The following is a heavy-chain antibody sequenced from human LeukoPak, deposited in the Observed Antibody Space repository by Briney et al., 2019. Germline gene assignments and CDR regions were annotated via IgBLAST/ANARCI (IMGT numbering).Heavy chain of an antibody. CDR3: ARLYDGSTSWDSSRLAFDI. CDR1: GYSFTSYW. V-gene: IGHV5-51*01. CDR2: IYPGDSDT. Sequence: GESLRISCKGSGYSFTSYWIGWVRQMPGKGLEWMGIIYPGDSDTRYSPSFQGQVTISADKSISTAYLQWSSLKASDTAMYYCARLYDGSTSWDSSRLAFDIWGQGTMVTVSS. D-gene: IGHD2-2*01. J-gene: IGHJ3*02.